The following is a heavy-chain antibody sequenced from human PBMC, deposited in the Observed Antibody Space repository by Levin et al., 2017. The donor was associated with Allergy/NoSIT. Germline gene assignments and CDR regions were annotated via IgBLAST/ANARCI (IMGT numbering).Heavy chain of an antibody. Sequence: AGGSLRLSCAVSGFTFSSYWMSWVRQAPGKGLEWVANIKEDGSDKNYVDSVKGRFTISRDNAKNSLFLQMNSLRAEDTAVYFCARDLFGGLSDFDYWGQGTLVTVSS. CDR3: ARDLFGGLSDFDY. CDR2: IKEDGSDK. CDR1: GFTFSSYW. D-gene: IGHD3-10*01. J-gene: IGHJ4*02. V-gene: IGHV3-7*01.